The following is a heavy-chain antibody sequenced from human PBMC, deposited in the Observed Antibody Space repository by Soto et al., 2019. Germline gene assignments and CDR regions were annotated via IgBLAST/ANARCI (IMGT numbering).Heavy chain of an antibody. CDR1: GFTFSSYS. J-gene: IGHJ6*02. Sequence: RLSCAASGFTFSSYSMNWVRQAPGKGLEWVSSISSSSSYIYYADSVKGRFTISRDNAKNSLYLQMNSLRAEDTAVYYCARERCSSTSCYTRDGMDVWGQGTTVTVSS. D-gene: IGHD2-2*02. CDR3: ARERCSSTSCYTRDGMDV. V-gene: IGHV3-21*01. CDR2: ISSSSSYI.